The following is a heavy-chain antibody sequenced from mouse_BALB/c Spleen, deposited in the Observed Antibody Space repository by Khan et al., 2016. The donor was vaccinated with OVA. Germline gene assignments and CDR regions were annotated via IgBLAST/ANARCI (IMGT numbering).Heavy chain of an antibody. J-gene: IGHJ3*01. D-gene: IGHD2-14*01. CDR3: TREGAYYRSDGWFAY. Sequence: QXQQSGAELARPGASVKMSCKASGYTFTTYTMHWVKQRPGQGLEWIGYINPSNGYTNYNQKFKDKSTLTADKSSSTAYMQLSSLTSDYSPAHYWTREGAYYRSDGWFAYCGQGTLVTVSA. CDR2: INPSNGYT. V-gene: IGHV1-4*01. CDR1: GYTFTTYT.